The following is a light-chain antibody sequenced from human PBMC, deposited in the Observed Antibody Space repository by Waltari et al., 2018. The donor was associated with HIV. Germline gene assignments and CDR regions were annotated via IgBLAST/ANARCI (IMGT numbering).Light chain of an antibody. V-gene: IGLV2-8*01. CDR1: SSDVGGYDY. Sequence: QSALTQPPSASGSPGQSVTISCTGTSSDVGGYDYVSWYQQHPGKAPKLMIYEVSNRPSGLPDRFSGSNSGNTATLTISRVEAGDEADYYCQVWDSSSDHWVFGGGTKLTVL. J-gene: IGLJ3*02. CDR3: QVWDSSSDHWV. CDR2: EVS.